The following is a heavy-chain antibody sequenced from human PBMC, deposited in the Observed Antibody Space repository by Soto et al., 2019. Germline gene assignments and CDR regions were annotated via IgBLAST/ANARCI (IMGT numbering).Heavy chain of an antibody. V-gene: IGHV3-30-3*01. CDR2: LSYDGTNK. CDR3: ARDPRSNWNSVDY. CDR1: GVTFSRCS. D-gene: IGHD1-7*01. Sequence: QVRLGESGGGVVQPGRALRLSCAASGVTFSRCSMHWVRQAPGKGLEWVAVLSYDGTNKYYADFVKGRFTISRDISKDTLYLQMNSLTAEDTAVYYCARDPRSNWNSVDYWGQGTLVTVSS. J-gene: IGHJ4*02.